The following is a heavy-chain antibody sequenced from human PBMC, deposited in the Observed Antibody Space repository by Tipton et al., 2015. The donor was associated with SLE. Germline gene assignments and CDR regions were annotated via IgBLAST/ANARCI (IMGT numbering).Heavy chain of an antibody. D-gene: IGHD5-12*01. J-gene: IGHJ4*02. CDR1: GITVSDIY. CDR2: IDYSGL. V-gene: IGHV4-59*02. Sequence: QVQLVQSGGGLVQPGGSLRLTCAASGITVSDIYMNWVRQAPGKGLEWIGHIDYSGLYNPSLKSRVTISLDTSKNQFSLKLSSVTAAGTAVYYCARRGIGCYDFFDFWGQGTLVTVSS. CDR3: ARRGIGCYDFFDF.